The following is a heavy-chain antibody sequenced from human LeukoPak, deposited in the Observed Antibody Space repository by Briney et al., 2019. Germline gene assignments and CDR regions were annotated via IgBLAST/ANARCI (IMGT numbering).Heavy chain of an antibody. J-gene: IGHJ4*02. CDR3: ARGAARPDY. V-gene: IGHV3-30-3*01. D-gene: IGHD6-6*01. CDR1: GFTFSSYA. CDR2: ISYDGSNK. Sequence: GGSLRLSCAASGFTFSSYAMHWVRQAPGKGLEWVAVISYDGSNKYYADFVKGRFTISRDNSKNTLYLQMNSLRAEDTAVYYCARGAARPDYWGQGTLVTVSS.